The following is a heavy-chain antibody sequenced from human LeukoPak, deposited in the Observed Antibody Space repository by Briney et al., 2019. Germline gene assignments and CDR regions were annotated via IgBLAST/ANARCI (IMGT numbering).Heavy chain of an antibody. Sequence: GGSLRLSCAVSGFTIRNAWMSWVRQAPGKGLEWVGRIRKKTDGGTTDYAAPVEGRFTISRDDSKNTLYLQMNSLKTEDIAVYYCTTFADFWSGYSFDYWGQGTLVTVSS. CDR3: TTFADFWSGYSFDY. CDR2: IRKKTDGGTT. J-gene: IGHJ4*02. CDR1: GFTIRNAW. D-gene: IGHD3-3*01. V-gene: IGHV3-15*01.